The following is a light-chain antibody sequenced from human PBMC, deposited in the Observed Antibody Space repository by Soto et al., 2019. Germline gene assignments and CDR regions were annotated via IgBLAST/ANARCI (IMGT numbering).Light chain of an antibody. Sequence: EIVLTQSPVTLSVSPGERATLSCRTSQSISTTLAWYQQKPGQPPRLLIYGASTRATGVPARFSGSGSGTEFTLTIGSLQSEDFAVYYCQQYNSWVTFGGGTKVDIK. V-gene: IGKV3-15*01. CDR2: GAS. CDR1: QSISTT. J-gene: IGKJ4*01. CDR3: QQYNSWVT.